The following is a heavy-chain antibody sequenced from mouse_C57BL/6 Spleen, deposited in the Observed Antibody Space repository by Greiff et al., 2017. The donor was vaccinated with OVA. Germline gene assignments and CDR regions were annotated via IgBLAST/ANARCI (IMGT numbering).Heavy chain of an antibody. CDR2: ISDGGSYT. Sequence: EVQVVESGGGLVKPGGSLKLSCAASGFTFSSYAMSWVRQTPEKRLEWVATISDGGSYTYYPDNVKGRFTISRDNAKNNLYLQMSHLKSEDTAMYYCARDRGTTVVVPYYFDYWGQGTTLTVSS. CDR3: ARDRGTTVVVPYYFDY. D-gene: IGHD1-1*01. V-gene: IGHV5-4*01. J-gene: IGHJ2*01. CDR1: GFTFSSYA.